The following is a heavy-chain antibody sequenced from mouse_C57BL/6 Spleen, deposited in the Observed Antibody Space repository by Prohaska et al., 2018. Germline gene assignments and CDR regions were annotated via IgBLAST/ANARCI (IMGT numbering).Heavy chain of an antibody. J-gene: IGHJ2*01. CDR2: PGSGNT. Sequence: PGSGNTKYNEKFKGKATLTADTSSSTAYMQLSSLTSEDSAVYYCAGYEYYFDYWCQGTMRTV. D-gene: IGHD1-2*01. CDR3: AGYEYYFDY. V-gene: IGHV1-66*01.